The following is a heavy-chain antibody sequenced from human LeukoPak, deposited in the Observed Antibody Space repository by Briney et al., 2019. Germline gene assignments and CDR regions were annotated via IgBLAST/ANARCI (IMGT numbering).Heavy chain of an antibody. CDR3: AKACYDSSGCDAFDI. V-gene: IGHV3-23*01. D-gene: IGHD3-22*01. J-gene: IGHJ3*02. CDR2: ISGSGGST. CDR1: GFTFSSYA. Sequence: GGSLRLSCAASGFTFSSYAMSWVRQAPGKGPEWVSAISGSGGSTYYADSVKGRFTISRDNSKNTLYLQMNSLRAEDTAVYYCAKACYDSSGCDAFDIWGQGTMVTVSS.